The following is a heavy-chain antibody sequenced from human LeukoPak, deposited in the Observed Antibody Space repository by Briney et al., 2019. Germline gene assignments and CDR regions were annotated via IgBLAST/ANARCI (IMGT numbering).Heavy chain of an antibody. J-gene: IGHJ4*02. V-gene: IGHV3-30*04. CDR1: GFTFSSYA. CDR2: ISYDGSNK. CDR3: ARDPQHQYFDY. Sequence: GGSLRLSCAASGFTFSSYAMHWVRQAPGKGLEWVAVISYDGSNKYYADSVKGRFTISRDNPKNTLYLQMNSLRAEDTAVYYCARDPQHQYFDYWGQGTLVTVSS.